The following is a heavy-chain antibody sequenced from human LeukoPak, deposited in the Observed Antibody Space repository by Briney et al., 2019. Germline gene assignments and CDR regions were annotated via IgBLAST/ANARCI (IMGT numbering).Heavy chain of an antibody. V-gene: IGHV4-4*09. Sequence: PSETLSLTCTVSGGSISSYYWSWIRQPPGKGLEWIGYIYTSGSTNYNPSLKSRVTISVDTSKNQFSLKLSSVTAADTAVYYCARHGTFTSYNWNDGHRAGAFDIWGQGTMVTVSS. D-gene: IGHD1-1*01. CDR1: GGSISSYY. J-gene: IGHJ3*02. CDR2: IYTSGST. CDR3: ARHGTFTSYNWNDGHRAGAFDI.